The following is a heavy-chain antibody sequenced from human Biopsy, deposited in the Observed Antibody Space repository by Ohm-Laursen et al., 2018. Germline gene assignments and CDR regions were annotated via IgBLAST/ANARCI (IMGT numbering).Heavy chain of an antibody. CDR1: GFTFSSYS. CDR2: ISFGSGYI. Sequence: SLRLSCAASGFTFSSYSMNWVRQAPGKGLEWVSSISFGSGYIYYADSVKGRFTIPRDNAENSLYLQVNSLRAEDTAVYYCARGHCSSTSCRPYYFDYWGQGTLVTVSS. D-gene: IGHD2-2*01. J-gene: IGHJ4*02. CDR3: ARGHCSSTSCRPYYFDY. V-gene: IGHV3-21*01.